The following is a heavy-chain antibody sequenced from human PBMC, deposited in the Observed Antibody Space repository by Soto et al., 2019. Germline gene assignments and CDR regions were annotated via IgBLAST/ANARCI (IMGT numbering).Heavy chain of an antibody. Sequence: GGSLRLSCEAFGFSFKYYAMSWVRQAPGKGLEWVSVISGRGADTNYADSVKGRFTVSRDNSKNTLLLQMMSLRVEDTAVYYCAKQHCIDGICYSNYYGLDAWGQGATVTVSS. D-gene: IGHD2-8*01. V-gene: IGHV3-23*01. CDR2: ISGRGADT. J-gene: IGHJ6*02. CDR1: GFSFKYYA. CDR3: AKQHCIDGICYSNYYGLDA.